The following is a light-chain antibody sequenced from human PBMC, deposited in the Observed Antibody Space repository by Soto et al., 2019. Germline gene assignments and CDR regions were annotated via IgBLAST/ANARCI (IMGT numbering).Light chain of an antibody. CDR3: SSYAGSNNPYV. CDR2: EVT. CDR1: SGDIGGYDY. J-gene: IGLJ1*01. Sequence: VRTQPPSASGSPGQSVTISCTGTSGDIGGYDYVSWYQQHPGKAPKLMIYEVTKRPLGVPDRFSGSKSGNTASLTVSGLQAEDEADYYCSSYAGSNNPYVFGTGTKVTVL. V-gene: IGLV2-8*01.